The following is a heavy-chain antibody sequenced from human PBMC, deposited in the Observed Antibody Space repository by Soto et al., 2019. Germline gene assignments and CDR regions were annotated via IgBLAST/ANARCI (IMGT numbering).Heavy chain of an antibody. CDR2: ISYDGSNK. CDR3: AKDQGVGALSYYFDY. J-gene: IGHJ4*02. V-gene: IGHV3-30*18. D-gene: IGHD1-26*01. Sequence: PGGSLRLSCAASGFTFSSYGMHWVRQAPGKGLEWVAVISYDGSNKYYADSVKGRFTISGDNSKNTLYLQMNSLRAEDTAVYYCAKDQGVGALSYYFDYWGQGTLVTVSS. CDR1: GFTFSSYG.